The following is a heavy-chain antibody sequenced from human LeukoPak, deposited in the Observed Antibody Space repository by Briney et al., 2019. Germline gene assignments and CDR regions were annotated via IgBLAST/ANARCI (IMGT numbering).Heavy chain of an antibody. CDR3: AREIDSSGYQANYFDY. J-gene: IGHJ4*02. V-gene: IGHV3-23*01. Sequence: GGSLRLSCEASGFTLSNYAMSWVRQAPGKGLEWVSTLSGSGGTIYYADSVKGRFTISRDNSKNTLYLQVNSLRAEDTATYYCAREIDSSGYQANYFDYWGQGTLVTVSS. CDR1: GFTLSNYA. D-gene: IGHD3-22*01. CDR2: LSGSGGTI.